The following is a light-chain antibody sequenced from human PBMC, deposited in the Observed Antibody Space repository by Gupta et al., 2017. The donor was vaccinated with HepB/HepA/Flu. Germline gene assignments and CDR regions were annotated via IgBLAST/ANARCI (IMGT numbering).Light chain of an antibody. V-gene: IGKV1-39*01. Sequence: DIQMTQSPSSLSASVGDRVTITCRASQSISSSLNWYQQRPGKATKLLIYDATTLQSGVPSRFSGSGSGTDFSLSIVSLQPEDFVTYYCQQNYRTPKTFGQGTRVEVK. CDR1: QSISSS. CDR2: DAT. CDR3: QQNYRTPKT. J-gene: IGKJ1*01.